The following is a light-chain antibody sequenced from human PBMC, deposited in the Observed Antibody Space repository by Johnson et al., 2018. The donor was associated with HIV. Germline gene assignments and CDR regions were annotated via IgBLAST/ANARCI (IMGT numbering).Light chain of an antibody. J-gene: IGLJ1*01. V-gene: IGLV1-51*01. Sequence: QSVLTQPPSVSAAPGQTVTISCSGSNSNIGNNYVSWYQQVPGTAPKHLIYDNNKRPSGIPERFSGSKSGTSATLGLTSLKTADEADYYCGTWESSLRTGFFGTGTKVTVL. CDR3: GTWESSLRTGF. CDR2: DNN. CDR1: NSNIGNNY.